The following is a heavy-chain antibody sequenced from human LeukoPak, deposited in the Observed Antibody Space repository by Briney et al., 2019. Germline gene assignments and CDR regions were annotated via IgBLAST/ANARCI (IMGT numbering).Heavy chain of an antibody. CDR1: GYSISSGYY. D-gene: IGHD2-15*01. Sequence: PSETLSLTCTVSGYSISSGYYWGWIRQPPGKGLEWIGGIYHSGSTYYNPSLKGRVTISVDTSKNQFSLKLSSVTAADTAVYYCARDNIVVVAATKAYYFDYCGQGTLVTVSS. CDR3: ARDNIVVVAATKAYYFDY. J-gene: IGHJ4*02. V-gene: IGHV4-38-2*02. CDR2: IYHSGST.